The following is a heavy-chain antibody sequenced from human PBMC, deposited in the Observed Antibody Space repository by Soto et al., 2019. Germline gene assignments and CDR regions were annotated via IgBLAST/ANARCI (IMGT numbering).Heavy chain of an antibody. D-gene: IGHD5-12*01. CDR1: GGTFSHST. J-gene: IGHJ4*02. CDR3: ATPSGLLGQYSALPDN. V-gene: IGHV1-69*08. Sequence: ASVKVSCKASGGTFSHSTVAWVRQAPGHRPEWMGMIIPMFGSTNSAQKFRDRVTFSADTYTNTAYMELSSLRSEDTAVYYCATPSGLLGQYSALPDNWGQGTLVTVSS. CDR2: IIPMFGST.